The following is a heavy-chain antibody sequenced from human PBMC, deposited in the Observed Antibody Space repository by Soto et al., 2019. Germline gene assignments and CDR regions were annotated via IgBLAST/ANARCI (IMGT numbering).Heavy chain of an antibody. J-gene: IGHJ4*02. Sequence: EVQLVESGGGLVQPGRSLRLSCAASGFTSDDHGMHWVRQAPGKGLEWVSGIILSSSHIDYADSVKGRFTISRDNAKNSLYPQMNSMRTEDTAVYYCFNDMEAGGLGCWGQGTLVTVSS. CDR2: IILSSSHI. CDR1: GFTSDDHG. V-gene: IGHV3-9*02. D-gene: IGHD3-16*01. CDR3: FNDMEAGGLGC.